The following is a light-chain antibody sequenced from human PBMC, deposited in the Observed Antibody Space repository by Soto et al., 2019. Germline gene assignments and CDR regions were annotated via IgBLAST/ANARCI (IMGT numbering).Light chain of an antibody. J-gene: IGLJ2*01. CDR1: TGAVTSGHF. CDR3: FLYHSGVVV. CDR2: DTS. Sequence: QAVVTQEPSLTVSPGGTVTLTCGSSTGAVTSGHFPYWFQQKPGQAPRTLIYDTSNKHSWTPDRFSGSLLGDKAALTLSGAQPEDEADYYCFLYHSGVVVFGGGTKVTVL. V-gene: IGLV7-46*01.